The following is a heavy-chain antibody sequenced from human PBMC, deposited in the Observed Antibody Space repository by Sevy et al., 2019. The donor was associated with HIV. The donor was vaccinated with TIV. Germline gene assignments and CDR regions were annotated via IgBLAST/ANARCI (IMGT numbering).Heavy chain of an antibody. V-gene: IGHV3-21*01. D-gene: IGHD6-19*01. CDR3: ARTHSSGWYGGDAFDI. CDR2: ISSSSSYI. Sequence: GGSLRLSCAASGFTFSSYSMNWVRQAPGKGLEWVSSISSSSSYIYYADSVKGRFTISRDNAKNSRYLQMNSLRAEDTAVYYCARTHSSGWYGGDAFDIWGQGTMVTVSS. J-gene: IGHJ3*02. CDR1: GFTFSSYS.